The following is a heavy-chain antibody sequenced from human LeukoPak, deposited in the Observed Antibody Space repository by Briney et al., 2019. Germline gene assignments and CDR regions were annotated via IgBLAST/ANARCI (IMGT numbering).Heavy chain of an antibody. Sequence: ASVKVSCKASGYSFTTYALHWVRQAPGQRPEWMGRITPGNGNTKYSQKFQGRVAITRDTTASTASLDLSSLRSEDTAVYYCAREAPSSTWSFDNWGQGTLVTVSS. J-gene: IGHJ4*02. V-gene: IGHV1-3*01. CDR1: GYSFTTYA. D-gene: IGHD6-13*01. CDR2: ITPGNGNT. CDR3: AREAPSSTWSFDN.